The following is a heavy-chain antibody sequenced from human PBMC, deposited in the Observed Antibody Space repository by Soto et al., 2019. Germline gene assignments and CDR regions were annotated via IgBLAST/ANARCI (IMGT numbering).Heavy chain of an antibody. CDR1: GGSLSSYY. D-gene: IGHD6-25*01. CDR2: VYFSGNT. V-gene: IGHV4-59*01. Sequence: SETLSLTCTVSGGSLSSYYWTWIRQSPGKGLEWIGYVYFSGNTNYNPSLKSRVTMSIDTSKNQFSLRLASVTAADTAFYYCGSVRPSGYVLSWGQGTLVTVSS. J-gene: IGHJ5*02. CDR3: GSVRPSGYVLS.